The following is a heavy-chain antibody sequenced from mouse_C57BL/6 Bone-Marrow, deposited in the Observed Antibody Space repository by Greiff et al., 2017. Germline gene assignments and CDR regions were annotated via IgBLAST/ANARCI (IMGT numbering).Heavy chain of an antibody. J-gene: IGHJ1*03. Sequence: QVQLKQPGAELVMPGASVKLSCKASGYTFTSYWMHWVKQRPGQGLEWIGEIDPSDSYTNYNQKFKGKSTLTVDKSSSTAYMQLSSLTSEDSAVYYCARDATTVVARYFDVWGTGTTVTVSS. V-gene: IGHV1-69*01. CDR2: IDPSDSYT. CDR1: GYTFTSYW. CDR3: ARDATTVVARYFDV. D-gene: IGHD1-1*01.